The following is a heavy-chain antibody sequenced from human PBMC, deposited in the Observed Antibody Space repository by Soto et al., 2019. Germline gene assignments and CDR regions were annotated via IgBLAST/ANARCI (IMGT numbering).Heavy chain of an antibody. Sequence: ASVKVSCKASGYSFTDYFIHWVRQAPGQGLEWVGWIDPKSGDTKFPQKFQGRVAVTRDTSITTAYLEVSRLRSDDTAVYYCAREDEDTAVVVWDQGTLVTVSS. D-gene: IGHD5-18*01. CDR2: IDPKSGDT. CDR3: AREDEDTAVVV. V-gene: IGHV1-2*02. CDR1: GYSFTDYF. J-gene: IGHJ4*02.